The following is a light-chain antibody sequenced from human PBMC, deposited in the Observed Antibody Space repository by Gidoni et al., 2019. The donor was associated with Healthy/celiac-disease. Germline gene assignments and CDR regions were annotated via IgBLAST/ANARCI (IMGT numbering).Light chain of an antibody. CDR2: YKSDSDK. CDR3: MIWHSSAVV. Sequence: QAVLTQPSSLSASPGASASLPCTLRSGINVGPYRIYWYQQKPGSPPQSLLRYKSDSDKQQASGVPSRFSGSKDASANAGILLISWLQSEDEADYYWMIWHSSAVVFGGGTKLTVL. J-gene: IGLJ2*01. V-gene: IGLV5-45*02. CDR1: SGINVGPYR.